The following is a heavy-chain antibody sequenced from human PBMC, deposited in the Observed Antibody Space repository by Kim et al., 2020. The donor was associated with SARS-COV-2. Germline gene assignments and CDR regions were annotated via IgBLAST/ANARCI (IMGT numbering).Heavy chain of an antibody. Sequence: GGSLRLSCAASGFTFSSYGMHWVRQAPGKGLEWVAVIWYDGSNKYYADSVKGRFTISRDNSKNTLYLQMNSLRAEDTAVYYCARESRITMVRGVKGFDPWGQGTLVTVSS. CDR3: ARESRITMVRGVKGFDP. CDR1: GFTFSSYG. V-gene: IGHV3-33*01. J-gene: IGHJ5*02. D-gene: IGHD3-10*01. CDR2: IWYDGSNK.